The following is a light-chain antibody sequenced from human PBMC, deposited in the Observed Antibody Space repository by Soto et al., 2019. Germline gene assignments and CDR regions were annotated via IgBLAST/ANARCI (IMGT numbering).Light chain of an antibody. Sequence: QSALTQPASVSGSPGQSITISCTGTSSDVGGYNYVSWYQQHPGKAPKLMIYEVSNRPSGVSNRFSGSKSGNTASLTISGRQAEEEADDYCSTYTSSSTPFAFGTGTKLTVL. CDR3: STYTSSSTPFA. CDR1: SSDVGGYNY. V-gene: IGLV2-14*01. CDR2: EVS. J-gene: IGLJ1*01.